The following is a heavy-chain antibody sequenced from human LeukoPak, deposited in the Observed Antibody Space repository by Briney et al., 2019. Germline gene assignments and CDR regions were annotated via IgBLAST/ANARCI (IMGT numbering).Heavy chain of an antibody. Sequence: ASVKVSCKASGGTFSSYAISWVRQAPGQGLEWMGGIIPIFGTANYAQRFQARVTITADESTSTAYMELSSLRSEDTAVYYCASGRVMAARDYYYGMDVWGQGTTVTVSS. V-gene: IGHV1-69*13. CDR1: GGTFSSYA. J-gene: IGHJ6*02. CDR2: IIPIFGTA. CDR3: ASGRVMAARDYYYGMDV. D-gene: IGHD6-6*01.